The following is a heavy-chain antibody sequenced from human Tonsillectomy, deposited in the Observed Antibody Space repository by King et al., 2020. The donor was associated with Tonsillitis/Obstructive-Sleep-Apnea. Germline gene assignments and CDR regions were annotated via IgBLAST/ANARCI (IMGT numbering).Heavy chain of an antibody. CDR2: ISAYNGNT. Sequence: VQLVESGAEVKKPGASVKVSCKASGYTFTSYGISWVRQAPGQGLEWMGWISAYNGNTNYAQKLQGRVTMTTDTSTSTAYMEVRSLRSDDTAVYYCAREHYDFWSGYYTDKTFDYWGQGTLVTVSS. J-gene: IGHJ4*02. CDR1: GYTFTSYG. D-gene: IGHD3-3*01. CDR3: AREHYDFWSGYYTDKTFDY. V-gene: IGHV1-18*01.